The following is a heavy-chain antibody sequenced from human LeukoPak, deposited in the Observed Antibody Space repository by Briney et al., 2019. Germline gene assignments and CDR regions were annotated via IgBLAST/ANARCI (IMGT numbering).Heavy chain of an antibody. D-gene: IGHD2-21*02. V-gene: IGHV3-23*01. CDR2: ISGSGGSI. Sequence: GGSLRLSCAASGFTFSSYAMSWVRQAPGEGLEWVSAISGSGGSIYYADSVKGRFTISRDNSKNTLYLQMNSLRAEDTAVYYCANPLFVGVTAIDSWAQEPPVTAPS. CDR1: GFTFSSYA. CDR3: ANPLFVGVTAIDS. J-gene: IGHJ4*02.